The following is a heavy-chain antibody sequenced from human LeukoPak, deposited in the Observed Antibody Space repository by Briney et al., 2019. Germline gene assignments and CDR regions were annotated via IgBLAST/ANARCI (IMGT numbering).Heavy chain of an antibody. CDR1: GFTVSNNY. V-gene: IGHV3-53*01. Sequence: GGSLRLSCSASGFTVSNNYMSWVRQAPGKGLEWVSVIYSGGSTYYADSVKGRFTISRDNSKNTLYLQMNSLRAEDTAVYYCARDRRFGELSLDFWGQGTLVTVSS. CDR3: ARDRRFGELSLDF. D-gene: IGHD3-10*01. J-gene: IGHJ4*02. CDR2: IYSGGST.